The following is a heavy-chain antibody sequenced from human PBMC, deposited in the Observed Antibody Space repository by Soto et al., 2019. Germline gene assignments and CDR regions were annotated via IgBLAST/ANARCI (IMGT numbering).Heavy chain of an antibody. Sequence: EVQLLESGGGLVQPGGSLRLSCAASGFTFASYAMTWVRQAPGKGLEWVSCISGTTGRTYYADSVKGRFTISRDNSKNTLYLQMNSLRAEDTAMYYCAKDWTSNDSWSEYFQNWGQGTLVTVSS. CDR3: AKDWTSNDSWSEYFQN. J-gene: IGHJ1*01. CDR1: GFTFASYA. V-gene: IGHV3-23*01. D-gene: IGHD2-15*01. CDR2: ISGTTGRT.